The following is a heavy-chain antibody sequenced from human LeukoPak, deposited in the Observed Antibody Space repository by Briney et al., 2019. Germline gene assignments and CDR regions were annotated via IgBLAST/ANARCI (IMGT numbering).Heavy chain of an antibody. V-gene: IGHV3-15*01. Sequence: GGSLRLSCAASGFTFNNAWMSRVRQAPGKGLEWVGRIKSKTDGGTTDYAAPVKGRFTTSRDDSKSTLYLQMNSLKTEDTAVYYCSLFRRGYFDYWGQGTLVTVSS. CDR3: SLFRRGYFDY. J-gene: IGHJ4*02. D-gene: IGHD3-3*01. CDR1: GFTFNNAW. CDR2: IKSKTDGGTT.